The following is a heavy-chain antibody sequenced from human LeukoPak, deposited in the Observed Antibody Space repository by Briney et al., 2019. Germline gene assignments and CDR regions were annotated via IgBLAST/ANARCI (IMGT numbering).Heavy chain of an antibody. CDR3: VTDANRILGARGTGY. CDR1: GFDFSGAY. D-gene: IGHD1-26*01. Sequence: GGSLRLSCAASGFDFSGAYMNWVRQAPGRGLEWVGLIKNKHEHQATDYAAPVRERFIITRDDSSSTLFLQMNSLKTEDTAVYYCVTDANRILGARGTGYWGQGILVTVSS. J-gene: IGHJ4*02. CDR2: IKNKHEHQAT. V-gene: IGHV3-15*07.